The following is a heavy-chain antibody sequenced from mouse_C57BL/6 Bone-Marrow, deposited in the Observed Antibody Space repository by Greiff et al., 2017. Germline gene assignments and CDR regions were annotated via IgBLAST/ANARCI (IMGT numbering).Heavy chain of an antibody. V-gene: IGHV5-16*01. CDR1: GFTFSDYY. J-gene: IGHJ1*03. Sequence: EVTLVESEGGLVQPGSSMKLSCTASGFTFSDYYLAWVRQVPEKGLEWVANINYDGSSTYYLDSLKSRFIISRDNAKNILYLQMSSLKSEDTATYYCARYSNLPWYFDVWGTGTTVTVSS. D-gene: IGHD2-5*01. CDR3: ARYSNLPWYFDV. CDR2: INYDGSST.